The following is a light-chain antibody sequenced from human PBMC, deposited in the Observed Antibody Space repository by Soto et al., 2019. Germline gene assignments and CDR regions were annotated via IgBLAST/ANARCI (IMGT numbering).Light chain of an antibody. J-gene: IGKJ5*01. CDR1: QSVSSK. Sequence: EIVMTQSPATLSVSPGERANLSCRASQSVSSKLAWYQHKPGQAPRLLIYGASTRATGIPARFSGSGSGTEVTLTIISLQSEDFAIYYCQQYNNWPPITFGQGKRREIK. V-gene: IGKV3-15*01. CDR3: QQYNNWPPIT. CDR2: GAS.